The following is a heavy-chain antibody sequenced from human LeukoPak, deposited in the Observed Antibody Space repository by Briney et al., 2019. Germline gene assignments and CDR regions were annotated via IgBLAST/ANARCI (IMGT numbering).Heavy chain of an antibody. CDR2: INAGNGNT. D-gene: IGHD3-10*01. V-gene: IGHV1-3*03. J-gene: IGHJ4*02. CDR3: ARGAILWFGELLPFDY. CDR1: GYTFTSYA. Sequence: EASVKVSCKAYGYTFTSYATHWVRQAPGQRLEWMGCINAGNGNTKYSQEFQGRVTITRDTSASTAYMELSSLRSEDMAVYYCARGAILWFGELLPFDYWGQGTLVTVSS.